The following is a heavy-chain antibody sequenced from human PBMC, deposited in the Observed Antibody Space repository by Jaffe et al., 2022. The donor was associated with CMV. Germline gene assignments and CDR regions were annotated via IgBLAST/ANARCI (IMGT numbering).Heavy chain of an antibody. CDR1: GYTFNSYG. J-gene: IGHJ5*02. D-gene: IGHD2-2*01. Sequence: QVQLVQSGAEVKKPGASVKVSCKASGYTFNSYGISWVRQAPGQGLEWMGGISAYNGNTKYAQKFQGRVTMTTDTSTSTAYMELRSLRFDDTAVYYCARVGFCSSISCPPFDPWGQGTLVTVSS. CDR3: ARVGFCSSISCPPFDP. V-gene: IGHV1-18*01. CDR2: ISAYNGNT.